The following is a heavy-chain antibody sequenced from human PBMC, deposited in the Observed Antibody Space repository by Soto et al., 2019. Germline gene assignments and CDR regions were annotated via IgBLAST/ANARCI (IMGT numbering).Heavy chain of an antibody. CDR2: ISSSSSYT. V-gene: IGHV3-11*06. D-gene: IGHD3-3*01. Sequence: GECMRLSSAASGFTFSDYYMGWIRQAQGKGMEWVSYISSSSSYTNYADTVKGRFTIARDNAKNSLYLQMSSLRSEDTAVYYCARDKEYYDFWSGHYYYGMDVWGQGTTVTVSS. CDR1: GFTFSDYY. CDR3: ARDKEYYDFWSGHYYYGMDV. J-gene: IGHJ6*02.